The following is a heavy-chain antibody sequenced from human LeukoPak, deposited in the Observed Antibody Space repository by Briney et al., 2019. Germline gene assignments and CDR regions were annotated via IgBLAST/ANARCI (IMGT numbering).Heavy chain of an antibody. CDR3: AKKVRGPSHPLDF. CDR2: ISPEKRDT. J-gene: IGHJ4*02. Sequence: IHWVRQAPGQGLEWMGWISPEKRDTGYAHKFQGRVTMTSDTSISTAYMELSSLRSDDTAVYYCAKKVRGPSHPLDFWGQGTLVTVSS. D-gene: IGHD5-12*01. V-gene: IGHV1-2*02.